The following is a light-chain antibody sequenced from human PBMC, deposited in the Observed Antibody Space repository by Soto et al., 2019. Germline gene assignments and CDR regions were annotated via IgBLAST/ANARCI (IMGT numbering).Light chain of an antibody. V-gene: IGLV8-61*01. J-gene: IGLJ1*01. CDR3: ALLMGNGVSV. Sequence: QTVVTQESSFSVSPGGTVTLTCGFISGSVSTANNPNWYQQTPGQAPRTLIYSTSTRSSGVPDHFSGSILGNKAALTISGAQADDESDYYCALLMGNGVSVFGTWTNVTVL. CDR1: SGSVSTANN. CDR2: STS.